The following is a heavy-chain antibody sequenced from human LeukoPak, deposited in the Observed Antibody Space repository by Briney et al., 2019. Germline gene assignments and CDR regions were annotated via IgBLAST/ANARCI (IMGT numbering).Heavy chain of an antibody. CDR1: GFTFSSYW. CDR2: IKQDGSEK. D-gene: IGHD3-22*01. J-gene: IGHJ4*02. CDR3: AKDHYPSYYYDSSGYTTGEFDY. V-gene: IGHV3-7*01. Sequence: GGSLRLSCAASGFTFSSYWMSWVRQAPGKGLEWVANIKQDGSEKYYADSVKGRFTISRDNSKNTLYLQMNSLRAEDTAVYYCAKDHYPSYYYDSSGYTTGEFDYWGQGTLVTVSS.